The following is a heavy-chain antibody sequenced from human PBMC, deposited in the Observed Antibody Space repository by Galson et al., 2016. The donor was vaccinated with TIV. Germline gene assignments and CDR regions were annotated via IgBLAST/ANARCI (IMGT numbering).Heavy chain of an antibody. D-gene: IGHD4-17*01. J-gene: IGHJ4*02. V-gene: IGHV3-30*18. CDR2: ILYDGTNK. Sequence: LRLSCAASGFSFSSYGMHWVRQAPGKGLEWVAVILYDGTNKYYADSVKGRFTISRDNSKDTLSLQMNSLGTEDTAVYYCAKDPRIYGDYLLAYFDYWGQGTLVTVSS. CDR3: AKDPRIYGDYLLAYFDY. CDR1: GFSFSSYG.